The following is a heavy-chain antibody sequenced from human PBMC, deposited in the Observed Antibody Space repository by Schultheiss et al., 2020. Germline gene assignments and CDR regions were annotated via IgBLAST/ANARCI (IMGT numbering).Heavy chain of an antibody. D-gene: IGHD4-17*01. CDR2: ISSSRSYI. CDR3: ARDCYGDLRTPPFDY. Sequence: GESLKISCAASGFTFSDYYMTWIRQAPGKGLEWVSYISSSRSYIYYADSVKGRFTISRDNAMNTLYLQMNSLRAEDTAVYYCARDCYGDLRTPPFDYWGQGTLVTVSS. V-gene: IGHV3-11*06. CDR1: GFTFSDYY. J-gene: IGHJ4*02.